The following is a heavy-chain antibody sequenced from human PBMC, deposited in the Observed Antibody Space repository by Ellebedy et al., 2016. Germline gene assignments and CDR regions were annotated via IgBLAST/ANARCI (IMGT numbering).Heavy chain of an antibody. CDR1: GGSISSYY. Sequence: LRLXXTVFGGSISSYYWSWIRQPPGKGLEWIGYIYYSGSTYYNPSLKSRVTISVDTSKNQFSLKLSSVTAADTAVYYCARVGHDYVWGSYRSPYYFDYWGQGTLVTVSS. D-gene: IGHD3-16*02. CDR3: ARVGHDYVWGSYRSPYYFDY. CDR2: IYYSGST. V-gene: IGHV4-30-4*01. J-gene: IGHJ4*02.